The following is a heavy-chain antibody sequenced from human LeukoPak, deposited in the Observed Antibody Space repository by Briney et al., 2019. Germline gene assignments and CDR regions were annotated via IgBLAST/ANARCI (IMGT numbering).Heavy chain of an antibody. D-gene: IGHD3-16*01. CDR3: ARDRLRIMTNGMDV. CDR1: GFTFSSYS. CDR2: ISSSGSYI. Sequence: GGSLRLSCAASGFTFSSYSMNWVRQAPGKGLEWVSSISSSGSYIYYADSVKGRFTISRDNAKNSLYLQMNSLRAEDTAVYYCARDRLRIMTNGMDVWGQGTTVTVSS. V-gene: IGHV3-21*01. J-gene: IGHJ6*02.